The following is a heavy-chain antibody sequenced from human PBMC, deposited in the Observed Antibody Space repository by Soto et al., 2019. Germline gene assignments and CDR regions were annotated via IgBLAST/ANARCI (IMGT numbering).Heavy chain of an antibody. Sequence: QVQLVQSGAEVKKPGDSVKVSCKASGYTLASYGVNWVRQAPGQGLEWMGLDSAYNGITNYAQKFQGRVTMTTDTSTSTAYMELRSLRSEDTAFYYCATCARFDGYSSAYYWFDPWGQGTWSPSPQ. CDR3: ATCARFDGYSSAYYWFDP. V-gene: IGHV1-18*04. J-gene: IGHJ5*02. CDR2: DSAYNGIT. D-gene: IGHD6-25*01. CDR1: GYTLASYG.